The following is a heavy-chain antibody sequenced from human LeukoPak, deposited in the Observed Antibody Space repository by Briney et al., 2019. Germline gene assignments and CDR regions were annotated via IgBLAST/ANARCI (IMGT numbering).Heavy chain of an antibody. CDR1: GGSISSYY. J-gene: IGHJ4*02. Sequence: SETLSLTCAVSGGSISSYYWSWIRQPPGRGLEWIGSIHYSGCTSYNSSLKSRVTMSIDTSKNQFSLKLSSVTPADTAVYYCARQVYSSSWSYYFEYWGQGILVTVSS. V-gene: IGHV4-59*01. D-gene: IGHD6-13*01. CDR3: ARQVYSSSWSYYFEY. CDR2: IHYSGCT.